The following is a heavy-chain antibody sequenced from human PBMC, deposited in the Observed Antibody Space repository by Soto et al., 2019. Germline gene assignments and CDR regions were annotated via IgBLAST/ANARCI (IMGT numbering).Heavy chain of an antibody. CDR3: VSISYGSGNLS. J-gene: IGHJ5*02. D-gene: IGHD3-10*01. CDR1: GYTFSNYL. V-gene: IGHV1-3*01. Sequence: QVQRVQSGAEVKKPGASVKVSCEASGYTFSNYLLHWVRQAPGQRLEWMGWLNAGNGNTKYSQRFQGRVTLTRDTLAITVYMELSSLRSEDPAVYYCVSISYGSGNLSWGQGTLVIVSS. CDR2: LNAGNGNT.